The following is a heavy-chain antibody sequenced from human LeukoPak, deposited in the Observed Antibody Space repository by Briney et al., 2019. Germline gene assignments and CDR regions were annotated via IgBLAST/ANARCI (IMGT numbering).Heavy chain of an antibody. Sequence: SVKVSCKASGGTFSSYAISWVRQAPGQGLEWMGGIIPIFGTANYAQKFQGRVTITADKSTSTAYMELSSLRSEDTAVYYCARGRPPGWLLPYYFDYWGQGTLVTVSS. CDR3: ARGRPPGWLLPYYFDY. V-gene: IGHV1-69*06. CDR1: GGTFSSYA. J-gene: IGHJ4*02. CDR2: IIPIFGTA. D-gene: IGHD3-22*01.